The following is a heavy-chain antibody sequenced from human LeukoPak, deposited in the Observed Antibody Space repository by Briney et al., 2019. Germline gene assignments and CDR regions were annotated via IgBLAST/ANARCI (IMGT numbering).Heavy chain of an antibody. Sequence: PGGSLRLSCAASGFTVSNNYMSWVRQAPRKGLKWVSVIYSGGSTYYADSVKGRFTISRDNSKNTLYLQMNSLRAEDTAVYYCARIYSGSYSDYWGQGTLVTVSS. D-gene: IGHD1-26*01. CDR2: IYSGGST. J-gene: IGHJ4*02. CDR1: GFTVSNNY. CDR3: ARIYSGSYSDY. V-gene: IGHV3-53*01.